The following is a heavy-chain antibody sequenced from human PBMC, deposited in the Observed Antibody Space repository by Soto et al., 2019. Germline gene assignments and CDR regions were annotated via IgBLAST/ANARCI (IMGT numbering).Heavy chain of an antibody. D-gene: IGHD5-12*01. CDR2: IYYSGST. Sequence: SETLSLTCTVSGGSISSGDYYWSWIRQPPGKGLEWIGYIYYSGSTYYNPSLKSRVTISVDTSKNQFSLKLSSVTAADTAVYYCARLTRWLQFLWFDPWVQGTLVT. J-gene: IGHJ5*02. CDR1: GGSISSGDYY. CDR3: ARLTRWLQFLWFDP. V-gene: IGHV4-30-4*01.